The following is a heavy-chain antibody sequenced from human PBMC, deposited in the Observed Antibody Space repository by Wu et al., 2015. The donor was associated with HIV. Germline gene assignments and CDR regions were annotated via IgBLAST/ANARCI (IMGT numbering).Heavy chain of an antibody. J-gene: IGHJ5*02. CDR2: ISAYNGNT. CDR1: GGTFSSYA. CDR3: ARDLCVRGVCYRSAGDWFRP. V-gene: IGHV1-18*01. D-gene: IGHD2-8*02. Sequence: QVQLVQSGAEVKKPGSSVKVSCKASGGTFSSYAISWVRQAPGQGLEWMGWISAYNGNTNYAQKLQGRVTMTTDTSTSTAYMELRSLRSDDTAVYYCARDLCVRGVCYRSAGDWFRPVGQGTLV.